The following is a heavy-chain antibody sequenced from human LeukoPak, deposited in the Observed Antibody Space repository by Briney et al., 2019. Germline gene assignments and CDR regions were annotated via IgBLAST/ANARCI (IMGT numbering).Heavy chain of an antibody. CDR2: IYTSGST. V-gene: IGHV4-4*07. CDR1: GGSISSYY. CDR3: ARAKGYCSSTSCYTGHYYYYMDV. J-gene: IGHJ6*03. Sequence: SETLSLTCTVSGGSISSYYWSWIRQPAGKGLEWIGRIYTSGSTNYNPSLKSRVTMSVDTSKNQFSLKLSSVTAADTAVYYCARAKGYCSSTSCYTGHYYYYMDVWGKGTAVTVSS. D-gene: IGHD2-2*02.